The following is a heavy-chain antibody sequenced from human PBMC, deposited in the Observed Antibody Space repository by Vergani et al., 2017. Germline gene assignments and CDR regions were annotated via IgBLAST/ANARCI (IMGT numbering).Heavy chain of an antibody. CDR3: EKPNSMNIGYDYLYYYLAMDA. CDR2: ISGSGGST. J-gene: IGHJ6*04. D-gene: IGHD5-12*01. V-gene: IGHV3-23*01. Sequence: EVQLLESGGDLVQPGGSLRLSCAASGFTFNHYAMNWVRQAPGKGLEWVSGISGSGGSTYYAGSVKGRFTISRDSYKNTLYLQMKSLSAGDTAVYYCEKPNSMNIGYDYLYYYLAMDAWGKETTVTVSS. CDR1: GFTFNHYA.